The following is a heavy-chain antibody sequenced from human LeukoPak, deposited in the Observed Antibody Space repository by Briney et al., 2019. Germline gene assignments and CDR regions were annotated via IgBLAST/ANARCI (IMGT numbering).Heavy chain of an antibody. D-gene: IGHD6-19*01. CDR2: ISISGTTT. Sequence: GGSVRHLHALSGLTLNRYLMQELRQAPGKGLEWVSYISISGTTTYYADSGKGRFTMSRDNDKNSLSLQVNSPRDEDTAVYYCESRRIALAASTAFYSCGQGTLVTVSS. J-gene: IGHJ4*02. V-gene: IGHV3-48*03. CDR1: GLTLNRYL. CDR3: ESRRIALAASTAFYS.